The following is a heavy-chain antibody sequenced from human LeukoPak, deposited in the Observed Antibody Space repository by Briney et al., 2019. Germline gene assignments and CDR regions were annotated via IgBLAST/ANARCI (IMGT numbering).Heavy chain of an antibody. Sequence: PGGSLRLSCAVSGLTFSSYSMNWVRQAPGKGLEWVSYISSTSSTIYYADPVKGRFTTSRDNAKNSLYLQMNSLRDEDTAVYYCARDPEGNWGQGTLVTVSS. J-gene: IGHJ4*02. V-gene: IGHV3-48*02. CDR3: ARDPEGN. CDR1: GLTFSSYS. CDR2: ISSTSSTI.